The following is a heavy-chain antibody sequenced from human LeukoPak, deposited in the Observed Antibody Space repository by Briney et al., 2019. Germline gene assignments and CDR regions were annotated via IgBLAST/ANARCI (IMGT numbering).Heavy chain of an antibody. CDR2: IYYDGST. Sequence: SETLSLTCTVSGDSISGYSWSWIRQAPGKGLEWVGYIYYDGSTKYNPSLRSRVTISVDMSENQVSLKLSFVTAADTAVYYCVRGWELVYWGQGALVTVSS. D-gene: IGHD1-26*01. J-gene: IGHJ4*02. V-gene: IGHV4-59*12. CDR1: GDSISGYS. CDR3: VRGWELVY.